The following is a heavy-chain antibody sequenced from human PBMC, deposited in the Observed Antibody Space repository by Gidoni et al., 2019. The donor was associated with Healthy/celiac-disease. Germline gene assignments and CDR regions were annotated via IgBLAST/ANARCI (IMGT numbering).Heavy chain of an antibody. CDR2: IYYSGST. D-gene: IGHD6-13*01. V-gene: IGHV4-59*01. Sequence: QVRLQESGPGLVKPSETLSLTCTVSGGSISSYYWSWIRQPPGKGLEWIGYIYYSGSTNYNPSLKSRVTISVDTSKNQFSLKLSSVTAADTAVYYCARDSGYSSSWYYYYYGMDVWGQGTTVTVSS. CDR1: GGSISSYY. CDR3: ARDSGYSSSWYYYYYGMDV. J-gene: IGHJ6*02.